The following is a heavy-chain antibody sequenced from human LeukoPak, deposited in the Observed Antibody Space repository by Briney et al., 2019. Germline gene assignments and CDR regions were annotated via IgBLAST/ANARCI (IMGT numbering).Heavy chain of an antibody. D-gene: IGHD3-9*01. V-gene: IGHV3-21*04. CDR3: AKARQVIIRNDAFDI. CDR2: ISSSSSYI. J-gene: IGHJ3*02. Sequence: GGSLRLSCAASGFTFSSYSMNWVRQAPGKGLEWVSSISSSSSYIYYADSVKGRFTISRDNAKNSLYLQMNSLRAEDTALYYCAKARQVIIRNDAFDIWGQGTMVTVSS. CDR1: GFTFSSYS.